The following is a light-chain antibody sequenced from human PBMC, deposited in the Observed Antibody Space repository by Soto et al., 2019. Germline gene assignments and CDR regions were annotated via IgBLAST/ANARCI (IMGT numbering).Light chain of an antibody. Sequence: ETVMTQSPATLSVSPGERATLSCRASQGVSSNLAWYQQKPGQTPRLLIYDVSTRATGIPPRFRGSGSGTEFTLTLSSLQSEDFAVYYCQQYKDWRPITFGQGTRVDIK. V-gene: IGKV3-15*01. CDR2: DVS. CDR3: QQYKDWRPIT. J-gene: IGKJ5*01. CDR1: QGVSSN.